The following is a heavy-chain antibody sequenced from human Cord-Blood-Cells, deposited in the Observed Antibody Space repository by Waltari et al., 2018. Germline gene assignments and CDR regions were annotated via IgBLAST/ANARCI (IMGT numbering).Heavy chain of an antibody. Sequence: QVQLVQSGAGVKKPGASLKVSCQASGYTCTGYYLHWVRQAPGQGLEWMGWINPNSGGTNYAQKFQGRVTMTRDTSISTAYMELSRLRSDDTAVYYCAIIAARSNLDYWGQGTLVTVSS. V-gene: IGHV1-2*02. CDR3: AIIAARSNLDY. J-gene: IGHJ4*02. D-gene: IGHD6-6*01. CDR2: INPNSGGT. CDR1: GYTCTGYY.